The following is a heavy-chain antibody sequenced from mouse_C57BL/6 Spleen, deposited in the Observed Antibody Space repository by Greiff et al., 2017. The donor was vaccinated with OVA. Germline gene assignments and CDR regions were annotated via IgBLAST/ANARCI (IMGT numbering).Heavy chain of an antibody. CDR1: GYTFTSYW. V-gene: IGHV1-69*01. Sequence: VQLQQPGAELVMPGASVKLSCKASGYTFTSYWMHWVKQRPGQGLEWIGEIDPSDSYTNYNQKFKGKFTLTVDKSSSTAYMQLSSLTSEDSAVYYCARVLGRGFDYWGQGTTLTVSS. CDR3: ARVLGRGFDY. J-gene: IGHJ2*01. D-gene: IGHD4-1*01. CDR2: IDPSDSYT.